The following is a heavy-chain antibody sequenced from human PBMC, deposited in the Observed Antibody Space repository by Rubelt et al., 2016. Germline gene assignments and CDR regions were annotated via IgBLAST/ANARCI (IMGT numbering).Heavy chain of an antibody. CDR3: AREGGYGGFDY. Sequence: QLQLQESGPGLVKPSETLSLTCTVSGGSISSSSYYWGWIRQPPGKGLEWIGYIYYSGSNNYNPSLKSRVTISVDTSKNQFSLKLSSVTAADTGVYYCAREGGYGGFDYWGQGSLVTVSS. V-gene: IGHV4-61*05. CDR2: IYYSGSN. J-gene: IGHJ4*02. D-gene: IGHD4-23*01. CDR1: GGSISSSSYY.